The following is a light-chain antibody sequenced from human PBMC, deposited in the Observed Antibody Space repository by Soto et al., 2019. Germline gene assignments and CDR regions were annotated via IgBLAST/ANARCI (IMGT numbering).Light chain of an antibody. V-gene: IGKV3-15*01. CDR3: QQYGGSPRT. CDR1: QSISTF. Sequence: ELVMTQSPATLSVAPGERATLSCRASQSISTFLAWYQQKPGQAPRLLIYGASTRATGIPARFSGSGSGTEFTLTISRLAPEDLAVYYCQQYGGSPRTFGQGTKVELK. J-gene: IGKJ1*01. CDR2: GAS.